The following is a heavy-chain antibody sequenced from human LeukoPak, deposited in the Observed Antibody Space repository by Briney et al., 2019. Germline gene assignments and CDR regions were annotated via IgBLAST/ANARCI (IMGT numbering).Heavy chain of an antibody. CDR1: GFTVSSNY. J-gene: IGHJ6*03. Sequence: PGGSLRLSCAASGFTVSSNYMSWVRQAPGKGLEWVSVIYSGGSTYYADSVKGRFTISRDNSKNTLYLQMNSLRAEDTAVYYCARYPYYYDSSGYYSRYYYYMDVWGEGTTVTVSS. D-gene: IGHD3-22*01. V-gene: IGHV3-66*01. CDR3: ARYPYYYDSSGYYSRYYYYMDV. CDR2: IYSGGST.